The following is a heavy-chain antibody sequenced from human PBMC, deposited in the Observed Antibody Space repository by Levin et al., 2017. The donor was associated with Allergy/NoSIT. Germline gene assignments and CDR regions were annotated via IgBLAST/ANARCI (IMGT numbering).Heavy chain of an antibody. CDR2: LTSSYKT. CDR1: EMPFSDCA. CDR3: VKLYGDYYHAFDF. V-gene: IGHV3-23*01. Sequence: GESLKISCAASEMPFSDCAMSWVRQAPGEGLEWISTLTSSYKTYYADSVRGRFTISRDNSKNTVSLQMDSLRADDTATYYCVKLYGDYYHAFDFWGQGTLVTVSS. J-gene: IGHJ4*02. D-gene: IGHD2-21*02.